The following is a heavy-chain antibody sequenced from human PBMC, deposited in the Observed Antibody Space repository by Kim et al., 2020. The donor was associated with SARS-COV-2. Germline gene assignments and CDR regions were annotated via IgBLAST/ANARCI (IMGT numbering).Heavy chain of an antibody. J-gene: IGHJ6*02. CDR1: GYTFTSYG. CDR2: ISAYNGNT. D-gene: IGHD3-3*01. Sequence: ASVKVSCKASGYTFTSYGISWVRQAPGQGLEWMGWISAYNGNTNYAQKLQGRVTMTTDTSTSTAYMELRSLRSDDTAVYYCARDRRITIFGVVKTPVHGMDVWGQGTTVTVSS. CDR3: ARDRRITIFGVVKTPVHGMDV. V-gene: IGHV1-18*01.